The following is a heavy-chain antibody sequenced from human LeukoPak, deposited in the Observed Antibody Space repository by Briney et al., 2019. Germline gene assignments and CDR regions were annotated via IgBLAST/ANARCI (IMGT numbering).Heavy chain of an antibody. CDR3: AGGIRFGEYNWFDP. CDR2: IWYDGSNK. V-gene: IGHV3-33*01. D-gene: IGHD3-10*01. CDR1: GFTFSSYG. Sequence: GGSLRLSCAASGFTFSSYGMHWVRQAPGKGLEWVAVIWYDGSNKYYADSVKGRFTISRDNSKNTLYLQMNSLRAEDTAVYYCAGGIRFGEYNWFDPWGQGTLVTVSS. J-gene: IGHJ5*02.